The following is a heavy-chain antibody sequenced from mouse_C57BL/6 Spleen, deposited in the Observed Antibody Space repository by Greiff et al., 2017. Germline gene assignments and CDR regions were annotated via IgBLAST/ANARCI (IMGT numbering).Heavy chain of an antibody. CDR1: GYTFTDYN. Sequence: EVQLQQSGPELVKPGASVKMSCKASGYTFTDYNMHWVKQSHGKSLEWIGYINPNNGGTSYNQKFKGKATLTVNKSSTTAYMELRSLTSEDSAVYYCARSGGSSSFAYWGQGTLVTVSA. D-gene: IGHD1-1*01. CDR3: ARSGGSSSFAY. V-gene: IGHV1-22*01. J-gene: IGHJ3*01. CDR2: INPNNGGT.